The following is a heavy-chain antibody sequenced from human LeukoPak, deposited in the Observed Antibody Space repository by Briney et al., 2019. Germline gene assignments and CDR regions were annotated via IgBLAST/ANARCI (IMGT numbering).Heavy chain of an antibody. CDR3: AREALIEGFYYYMDV. J-gene: IGHJ6*03. CDR1: GGSISSGSYY. CDR2: IYTSGST. D-gene: IGHD3-22*01. V-gene: IGHV4-61*02. Sequence: PSETLSLTCTVSGGSISSGSYYWSWIRQPAGKGLEWIGRIYTSGSTNYNPSLKSRVIMSVDTSQNQFSLKLSSVTAADTAVYYCAREALIEGFYYYMDVWGKGTTVTVSS.